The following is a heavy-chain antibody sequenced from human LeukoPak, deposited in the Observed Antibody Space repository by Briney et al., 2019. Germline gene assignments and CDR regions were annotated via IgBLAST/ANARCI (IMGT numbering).Heavy chain of an antibody. CDR1: GFSFTNCG. CDR3: ARGWHYDILTGYHLDY. V-gene: IGHV3-33*01. D-gene: IGHD3-9*01. Sequence: GRSLGLSCAASGFSFTNCGTHWVRQAPGKGLEWVAAVWYDGNNKYYADSVQGRFTISRDNSKNTLYLQMNSLRAEDTAVYFCARGWHYDILTGYHLDYWGQGTLVTVSS. J-gene: IGHJ4*02. CDR2: VWYDGNNK.